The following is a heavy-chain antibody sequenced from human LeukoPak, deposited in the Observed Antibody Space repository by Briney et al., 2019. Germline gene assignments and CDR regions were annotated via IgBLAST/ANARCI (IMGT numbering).Heavy chain of an antibody. J-gene: IGHJ4*02. CDR3: ARGSPFDD. V-gene: IGHV3-66*01. CDR1: GFNVSANY. D-gene: IGHD1-26*01. Sequence: PGGSLRLSCEASGFNVSANYLSWVRQAPGKGLVWVSGIYSGGSTYYADSVKGRFTISRDIPKNMVYLQMISLRAEDTAVYYCARGSPFDDWGQGTLVTVSS. CDR2: IYSGGST.